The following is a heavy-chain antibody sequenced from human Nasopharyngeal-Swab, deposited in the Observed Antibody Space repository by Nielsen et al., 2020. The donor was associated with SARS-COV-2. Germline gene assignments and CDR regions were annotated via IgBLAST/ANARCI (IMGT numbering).Heavy chain of an antibody. Sequence: GESLKISCAASGFTFSSYAMHWVRQAPGQRLEWMGWINAGNGNTKYSQKFQGRVTITRDTSASTAYMELSSLRSEDTAVYYCARVARSSGDYWGQGTLVTVSS. CDR3: ARVARSSGDY. V-gene: IGHV1-3*01. J-gene: IGHJ4*02. CDR1: GFTFSSYA. D-gene: IGHD3-10*01. CDR2: INAGNGNT.